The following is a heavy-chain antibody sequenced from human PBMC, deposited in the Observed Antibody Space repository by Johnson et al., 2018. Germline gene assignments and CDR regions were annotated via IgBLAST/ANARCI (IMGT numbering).Heavy chain of an antibody. CDR3: AQGRGYDGGTGYMDG. V-gene: IGHV3-30-3*01. Sequence: QVQLVESGGGVVQPGRSLRLSCAASGFTFSGSAMHWVRQAPGKGLEWVAAISYDENNKYYSDSLRGRFTISRDNSKNMHLLQMNGLRAADTAVYYCAQGRGYDGGTGYMDGWGKGTTVTVSS. D-gene: IGHD3-10*01. J-gene: IGHJ6*03. CDR1: GFTFSGSA. CDR2: ISYDENNK.